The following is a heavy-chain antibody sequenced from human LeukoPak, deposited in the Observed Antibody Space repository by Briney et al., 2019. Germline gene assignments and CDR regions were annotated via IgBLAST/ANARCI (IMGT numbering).Heavy chain of an antibody. V-gene: IGHV4-61*02. CDR3: ARWAYYDSGSYYNPSDY. CDR1: GGSISSGSYY. J-gene: IGHJ4*02. CDR2: IYTSGST. Sequence: PSQTLSLTCTVSGGSISSGSYYWSWIRQPAGKGLEWIGRIYTSGSTNYNPSLKSRVTISVDTSKNQFSLKLSSVTAADTAVYYCARWAYYDSGSYYNPSDYWGQGTLVTVSS. D-gene: IGHD3-10*01.